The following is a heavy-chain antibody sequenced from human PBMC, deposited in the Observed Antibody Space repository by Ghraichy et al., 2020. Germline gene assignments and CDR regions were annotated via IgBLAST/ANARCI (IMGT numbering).Heavy chain of an antibody. J-gene: IGHJ4*02. V-gene: IGHV3-72*01. CDR1: GFTFSDHY. CDR3: ATGFCSAAACYSGVY. Sequence: GGSLRLSCVGSGFTFSDHYMDWVRQAPGKGLEWIGRSRDKAKSYTTEYAASVKGRFTISRDDSKNSLYLQLNSLNTDDTAVYYCATGFCSAAACYSGVYWGQGTLVTVSS. CDR2: SRDKAKSYTT. D-gene: IGHD2-15*01.